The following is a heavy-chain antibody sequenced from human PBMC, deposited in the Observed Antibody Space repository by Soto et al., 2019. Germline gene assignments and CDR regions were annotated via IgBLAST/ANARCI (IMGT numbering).Heavy chain of an antibody. V-gene: IGHV3-23*01. J-gene: IGHJ5*02. CDR2: ISGSGFKK. D-gene: IGHD1-26*01. Sequence: PVGSLRLSCAASGFIFENFGMSWVRQAPGKGLEWISSISGSGFKKYYADSVKGRFTISRDNSKSTVYLELNTLSAEDTAVYHCAKNQGVELVPLATVDWFDPWGQGSVVTVSS. CDR3: AKNQGVELVPLATVDWFDP. CDR1: GFIFENFG.